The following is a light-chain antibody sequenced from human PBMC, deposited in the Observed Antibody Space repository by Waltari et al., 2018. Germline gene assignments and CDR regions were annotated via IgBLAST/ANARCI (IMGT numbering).Light chain of an antibody. CDR3: NSRDTSDHHVV. CDR2: GKN. Sequence: SSELTQDPAVSVALGQTVRITCQGDSLRGYYASWYQQKPGQAPVLVIYGKNNRPSGIPDRFSGSSSGNTASLTITGAQAEDEADYYCNSRDTSDHHVVFGGGTKLTVV. J-gene: IGLJ2*01. V-gene: IGLV3-19*01. CDR1: SLRGYY.